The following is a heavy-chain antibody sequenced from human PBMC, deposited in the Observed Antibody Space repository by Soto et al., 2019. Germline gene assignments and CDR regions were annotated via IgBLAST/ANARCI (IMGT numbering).Heavy chain of an antibody. CDR1: GYTLTVLS. V-gene: IGHV1-24*01. J-gene: IGHJ6*03. D-gene: IGHD3-16*02. Sequence: ASVKVSCKVSGYTLTVLSMHWVRQAPGKGLEWMGGFDPEDGETIYAQKFQGGVTMTEDTSTDTAYMELSSLRSEDTAVYYCATALLLLGELSSNYYYYMDVWGKGTTVTVP. CDR2: FDPEDGET. CDR3: ATALLLLGELSSNYYYYMDV.